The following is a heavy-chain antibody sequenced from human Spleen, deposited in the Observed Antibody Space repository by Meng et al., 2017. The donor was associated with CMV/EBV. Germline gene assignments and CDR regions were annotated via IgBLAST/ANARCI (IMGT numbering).Heavy chain of an antibody. D-gene: IGHD6-6*01. CDR1: GGSISGYY. V-gene: IGHV4-59*01. Sequence: GSLRLSCTVSGGSISGYYWSWIRQPPGKGLEWIGYLYYSGSTNYNPSLMSRVTISVDTSKNQFSLKLSSVTAADTAVYYCAIAARPDYFDYWGQGTLVTVSS. J-gene: IGHJ4*02. CDR2: LYYSGST. CDR3: AIAARPDYFDY.